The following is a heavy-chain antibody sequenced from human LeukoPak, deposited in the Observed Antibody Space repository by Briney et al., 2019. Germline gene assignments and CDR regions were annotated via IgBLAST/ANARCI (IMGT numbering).Heavy chain of an antibody. V-gene: IGHV1-2*02. CDR1: GYTFTTYY. D-gene: IGHD4-11*01. J-gene: IGHJ4*02. CDR2: INPNSGGT. CDR3: ARPSYSRDYFDY. Sequence: GASVKVSCKASGYTFTTYYMHWVRQAPGQGLEWMGWINPNSGGTNYAQKFQGRVTMTRDTSISTAYMELSRLRSDDTAVYYCARPSYSRDYFDYWGQGTLVTVSS.